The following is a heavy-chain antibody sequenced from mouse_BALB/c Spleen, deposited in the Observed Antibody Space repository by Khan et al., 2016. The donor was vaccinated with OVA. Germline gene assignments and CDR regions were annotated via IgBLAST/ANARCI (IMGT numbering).Heavy chain of an antibody. CDR2: IDPYNGGT. V-gene: IGHV1S135*01. J-gene: IGHJ3*01. D-gene: IGHD2-2*01. Sequence: EVQLQESGPELVKPEASVKVSCKASGYAFTSYIMYWVKQSHGKSLEWIGYIDPYNGGTSYNQKFKGKATLTVDKSSTTAYMHLNSLTSEDSAVYYCARGGYGGFAYWGQGTLVTVSA. CDR1: GYAFTSYI. CDR3: ARGGYGGFAY.